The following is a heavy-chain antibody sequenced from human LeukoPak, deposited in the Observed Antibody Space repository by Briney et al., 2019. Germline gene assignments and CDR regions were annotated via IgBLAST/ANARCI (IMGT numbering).Heavy chain of an antibody. D-gene: IGHD3-22*01. J-gene: IGHJ5*02. Sequence: GGSLRLSCAASGFTFSTYNMNWVRQAPGKGLEWVSYISTSSTTIYYADSVKARFTISRDNAKNSLYLQMNTLRAEDTAVYYCARDYYDSSGYYTGPSWGQGTLVTVSS. V-gene: IGHV3-48*04. CDR2: ISTSSTTI. CDR1: GFTFSTYN. CDR3: ARDYYDSSGYYTGPS.